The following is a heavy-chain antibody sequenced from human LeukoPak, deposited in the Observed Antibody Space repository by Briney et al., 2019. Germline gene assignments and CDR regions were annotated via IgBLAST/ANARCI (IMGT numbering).Heavy chain of an antibody. J-gene: IGHJ4*02. CDR1: GFTFSTYG. CDR3: AKASGRYCSSTRCQAPLDY. CDR2: IWFDGSNK. Sequence: GGSLTLSCSASGFTFSTYGMHWVRQAPGRGLEWVSVIWFDGSNKYNADSVRGRFTISRDNSKNTLYLEMNRLRDEDTAVYYCAKASGRYCSSTRCQAPLDYWGQGTLVTVSS. D-gene: IGHD2-2*01. V-gene: IGHV3-33*06.